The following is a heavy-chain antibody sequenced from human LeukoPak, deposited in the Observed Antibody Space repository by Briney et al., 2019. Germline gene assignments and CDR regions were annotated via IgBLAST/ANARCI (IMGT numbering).Heavy chain of an antibody. CDR2: IIPIFGTA. CDR3: ATRGVNWSFDY. CDR1: GGTFSSYA. D-gene: IGHD3-10*01. V-gene: IGHV1-69*05. J-gene: IGHJ4*02. Sequence: ASVKVSCKASGGTFSSYAISWVRQAPGQGLEWMGGIIPIFGTANCAQKFQGRVTITTDESTSTAYMELSSLRSEDTAVYYCATRGVNWSFDYWGQGTLVTVSS.